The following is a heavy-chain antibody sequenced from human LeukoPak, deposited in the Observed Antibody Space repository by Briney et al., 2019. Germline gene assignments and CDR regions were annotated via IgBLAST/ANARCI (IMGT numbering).Heavy chain of an antibody. Sequence: GGSLRLSCAASGFIFSNHGMTWVRQAPGKGLEWVATITGSDGTTFYRDSVRGRFTISRDNSDNALYLQMHNLRPEDTAVYYCTKFDSWGQGTLVSVSS. CDR2: ITGSDGTT. CDR3: TKFDS. V-gene: IGHV3-23*01. CDR1: GFIFSNHG. J-gene: IGHJ4*02.